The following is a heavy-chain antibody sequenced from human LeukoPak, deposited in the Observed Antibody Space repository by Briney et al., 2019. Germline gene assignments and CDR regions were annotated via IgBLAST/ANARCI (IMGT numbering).Heavy chain of an antibody. Sequence: ASVKVSCKASGYTFTSYGISWVRQAPGQGLEWMGWISAYNGNTNYAQKLQGRVTMTTDTSTSTAYMELRSLRSGDTAVYYCARDENIVVVPAAIKGWFDPWGQGTLVTVSS. CDR1: GYTFTSYG. CDR2: ISAYNGNT. D-gene: IGHD2-2*02. V-gene: IGHV1-18*01. J-gene: IGHJ5*02. CDR3: ARDENIVVVPAAIKGWFDP.